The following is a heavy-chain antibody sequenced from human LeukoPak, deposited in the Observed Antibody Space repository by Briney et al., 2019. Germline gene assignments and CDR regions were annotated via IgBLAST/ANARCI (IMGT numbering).Heavy chain of an antibody. J-gene: IGHJ4*02. CDR2: IYSGGST. D-gene: IGHD6-13*01. CDR1: GFTFSSNY. V-gene: IGHV3-66*02. Sequence: GGSLRLSCAASGFTFSSNYMSWVRQAPGKGLEWVSVIYSGGSTYYADSVTGRFTISRDNSKNTLYLQMNSLRAEDTAVYYCASDSSSWYGGTNWGQGTLVTVSS. CDR3: ASDSSSWYGGTN.